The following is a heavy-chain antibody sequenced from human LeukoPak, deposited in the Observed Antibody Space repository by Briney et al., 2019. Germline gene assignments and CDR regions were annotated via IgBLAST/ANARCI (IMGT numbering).Heavy chain of an antibody. CDR2: ISYDGSNK. V-gene: IGHV3-30*18. Sequence: TGGSLRLSCAASGFTFSSYGMHWVRQAPGKGLEWVAVISYDGSNKYYADSVKGRFTISRDNSKNTLYLQMNSLRAEDTAVYYCAKGKGATIFGVELDYWGQGTLVTVSS. J-gene: IGHJ4*02. CDR1: GFTFSSYG. CDR3: AKGKGATIFGVELDY. D-gene: IGHD3-3*01.